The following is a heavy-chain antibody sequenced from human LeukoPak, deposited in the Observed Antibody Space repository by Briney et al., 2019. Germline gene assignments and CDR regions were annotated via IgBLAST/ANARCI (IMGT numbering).Heavy chain of an antibody. CDR3: ARVYRGYCSGGSCATALGY. CDR2: XXNT. Sequence: XXNTGYAQKFQGRVTMTRNTSISTAYMELSSLRSEDTAVYYCARVYRGYCSGGSCATALGYWGQGTLVTVSS. D-gene: IGHD2-15*01. J-gene: IGHJ4*02. V-gene: IGHV1-8*01.